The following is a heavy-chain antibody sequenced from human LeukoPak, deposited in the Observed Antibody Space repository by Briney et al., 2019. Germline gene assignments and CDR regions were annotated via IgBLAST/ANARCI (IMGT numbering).Heavy chain of an antibody. V-gene: IGHV3-11*04. J-gene: IGHJ4*02. CDR1: GGSISSSSYY. D-gene: IGHD6-13*01. Sequence: KSSETLSLTCTVSGGSISSSSYYWGWIRQPPGKGLEWISYISRTGNSIYYADSVKGRFTISRDSAKNSLYLQMNSLRAEDTAVYYCARGPYSSNWYVDYWGQGTLVTVAS. CDR2: ISRTGNSI. CDR3: ARGPYSSNWYVDY.